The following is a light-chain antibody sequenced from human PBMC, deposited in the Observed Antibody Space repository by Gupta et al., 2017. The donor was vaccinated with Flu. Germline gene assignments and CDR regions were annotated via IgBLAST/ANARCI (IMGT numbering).Light chain of an antibody. J-gene: IGLJ3*02. CDR3: AAWDDSLNGWV. Sequence: QSVLTQPPSASGTPGQRVTISCSGSSSNIGSNTVNWYQQLPGTAPNLLIYSNNQRPSGVPSRFSGSKSGTSASLAISGLQSEYEADYYCAAWDDSLNGWVFGGGTKLTVL. CDR1: SSNIGSNT. V-gene: IGLV1-44*01. CDR2: SNN.